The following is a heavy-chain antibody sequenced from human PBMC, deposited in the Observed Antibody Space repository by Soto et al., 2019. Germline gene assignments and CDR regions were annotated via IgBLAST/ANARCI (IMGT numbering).Heavy chain of an antibody. J-gene: IGHJ4*02. D-gene: IGHD6-19*01. Sequence: NPGGSLRLSCAASGFTFSSYSMNWARQAPGKGLEWVSSISSSSSYIYYADSVKGRFTISGDNAKNSLYLQMNSLRAEDTAVYYCARVLSGWYYFDYWGQGTLVTVSS. CDR3: ARVLSGWYYFDY. CDR2: ISSSSSYI. V-gene: IGHV3-21*01. CDR1: GFTFSSYS.